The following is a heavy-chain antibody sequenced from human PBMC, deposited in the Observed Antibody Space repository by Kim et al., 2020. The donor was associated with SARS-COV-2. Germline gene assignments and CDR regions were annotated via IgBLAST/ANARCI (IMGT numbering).Heavy chain of an antibody. CDR3: ARDTVVVPAASYYYYYYGMDV. J-gene: IGHJ6*02. CDR2: IYYSGST. Sequence: SETLSLTCTVSGGSVSSGSYYWSWIRQPPGKGLEWIGYIYYSGSTNYNPSLKSRVTISVDTSKNQFSLKLSSVTAADTAVYYCARDTVVVPAASYYYYYYGMDVWGQGTTVTVSS. CDR1: GGSVSSGSYY. V-gene: IGHV4-61*01. D-gene: IGHD2-2*01.